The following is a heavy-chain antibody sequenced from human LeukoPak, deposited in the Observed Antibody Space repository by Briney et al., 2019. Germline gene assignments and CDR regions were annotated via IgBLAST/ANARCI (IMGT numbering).Heavy chain of an antibody. CDR2: ITGSGGNT. Sequence: GASLRLSCAAPGFTFSNYAMSWVRQAPGKGLEWVSAITGSGGNTYYADSVKGRFTISRDNSKNTVFLQMNSLSAEDTAVYYCAKWGDYDVLTGYYVSDYWGQGTLVTVSS. V-gene: IGHV3-23*01. D-gene: IGHD3-9*01. J-gene: IGHJ4*02. CDR1: GFTFSNYA. CDR3: AKWGDYDVLTGYYVSDY.